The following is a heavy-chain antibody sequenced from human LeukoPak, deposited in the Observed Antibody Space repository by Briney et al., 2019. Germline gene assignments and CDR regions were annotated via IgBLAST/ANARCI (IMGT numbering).Heavy chain of an antibody. V-gene: IGHV3-11*01. J-gene: IGHJ1*01. CDR2: ISSSGSTI. CDR3: ARLMGSAGSPYFQH. CDR1: GFTFSDYY. D-gene: IGHD3-16*01. Sequence: GGSLRLSCAASGFTFSDYYMSWIRQAPGKGLEWVSYISSSGSTIYYADSVKGRFTISRDNAKNSLCLQMNSPRAEDTAVYYCARLMGSAGSPYFQHWGQGTLVTVSS.